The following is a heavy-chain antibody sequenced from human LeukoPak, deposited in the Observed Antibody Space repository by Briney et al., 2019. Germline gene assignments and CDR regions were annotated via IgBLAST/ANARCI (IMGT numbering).Heavy chain of an antibody. V-gene: IGHV4-59*01. CDR1: GGSISSYY. J-gene: IGHJ4*02. CDR3: ARAAVPYYFDY. D-gene: IGHD2-2*01. CDR2: IYYSGST. Sequence: SQTLSLTCTVSGGSISSYYWSWIRQPPGKGLEWMGYIYYSGSTNYNPSLKSRFTISVDTSKNQFSLKLSSVTAADTAVYYCARAAVPYYFDYWGQGTLVTVSS.